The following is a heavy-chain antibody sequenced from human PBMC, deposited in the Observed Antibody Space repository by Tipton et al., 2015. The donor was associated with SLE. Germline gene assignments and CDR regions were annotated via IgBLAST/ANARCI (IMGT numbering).Heavy chain of an antibody. CDR1: GFTFSSYS. V-gene: IGHV3-21*01. J-gene: IGHJ3*02. Sequence: SGAEVKKPGASVKVSCAASGFTFSSYSMNWVRQAPGKGLEWVSSISSSSSYIYYADSVKGRFTISRDNAKNSLYLQMNSLRAGDTAVYYCARAGQQLVHDAFDIWGQGTMVTVSS. D-gene: IGHD6-13*01. CDR2: ISSSSSYI. CDR3: ARAGQQLVHDAFDI.